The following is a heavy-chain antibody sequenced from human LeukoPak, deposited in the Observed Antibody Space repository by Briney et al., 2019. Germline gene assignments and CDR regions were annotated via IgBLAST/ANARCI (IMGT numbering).Heavy chain of an antibody. CDR2: ISSSSSYI. J-gene: IGHJ3*02. Sequence: GGSLRLSCAASGFTFSSYSMNWVRQAPGKGLEWVSSISSSSSYIYYADSVKGRFTISRDNAKNSLYLQMNSLRAEDTAVYYCARAIVGAKVDAFDIWGQGTMVTVSS. CDR1: GFTFSSYS. D-gene: IGHD1-26*01. V-gene: IGHV3-21*01. CDR3: ARAIVGAKVDAFDI.